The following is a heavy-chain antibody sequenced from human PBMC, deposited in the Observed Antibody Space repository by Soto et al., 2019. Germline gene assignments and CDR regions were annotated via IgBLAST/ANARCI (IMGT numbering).Heavy chain of an antibody. J-gene: IGHJ4*02. Sequence: GSLKISCKGSGYSFTKYWIGWVRQMPGKGLEWMGIIYPGDSDTTYSSSFQGQVTISADKSITTAFLQWSGLKASDTAVYYCARLSFGSGSYYTAPDYWGQGTLVTVSS. V-gene: IGHV5-51*01. CDR3: ARLSFGSGSYYTAPDY. CDR1: GYSFTKYW. CDR2: IYPGDSDT. D-gene: IGHD3-10*01.